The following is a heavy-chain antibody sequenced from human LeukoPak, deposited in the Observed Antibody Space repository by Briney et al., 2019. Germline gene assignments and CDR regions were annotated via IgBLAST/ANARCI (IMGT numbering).Heavy chain of an antibody. Sequence: GGSLRLSCAASGFTFSSNAMIWVRQAPGKGLEWVSVIYSGGFTDYADSVKGRFTISRDNSNNTLYLQMNSLRAEDTAVYYCARERGGWGQGTMVTVSS. D-gene: IGHD3-16*01. CDR1: GFTFSSNA. V-gene: IGHV3-53*01. CDR2: IYSGGFT. J-gene: IGHJ3*01. CDR3: ARERGG.